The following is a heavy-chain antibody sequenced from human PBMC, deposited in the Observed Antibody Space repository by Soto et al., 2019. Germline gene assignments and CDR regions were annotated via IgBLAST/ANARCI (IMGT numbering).Heavy chain of an antibody. V-gene: IGHV3-30*03. CDR1: GFTFSNYG. CDR2: ISYDGSDK. CDR3: ARDSYGMDL. J-gene: IGHJ6*02. Sequence: QVQLVESGGGVVQPGRSLRLSCAASGFTFSNYGMHWVRQAPGKGLEWVAVISYDGSDKYYAASVKGRFTISRDNSKNTLDVQMNSLRAEDTAVYHCARDSYGMDLWGQGTTVIVSS.